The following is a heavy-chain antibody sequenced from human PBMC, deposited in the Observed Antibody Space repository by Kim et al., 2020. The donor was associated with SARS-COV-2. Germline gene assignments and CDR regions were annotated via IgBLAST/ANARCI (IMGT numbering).Heavy chain of an antibody. CDR1: GGSFSGYY. D-gene: IGHD3-3*01. J-gene: IGHJ4*01. Sequence: SETLSLTCAVYGGSFSGYYWSWIRQPPGKGLEWIGEINHSGSTNYNPSLKSRVTISVDTSKNQFSLKLSSVTAADTAVYYCARGAKYYDFWSGYLDYWG. V-gene: IGHV4-34*01. CDR3: ARGAKYYDFWSGYLDY. CDR2: INHSGST.